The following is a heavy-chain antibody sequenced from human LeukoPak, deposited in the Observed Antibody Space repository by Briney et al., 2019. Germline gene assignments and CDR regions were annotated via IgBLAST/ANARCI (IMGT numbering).Heavy chain of an antibody. Sequence: GGSLRLSCAASGFTFSSYWMSWVRQAPGKGLEWVANIKQDGSEKYYVDSVKGRFTISRDNAKNSLYLQMNSLRAEDTAVYYCASGVEPDAFDIWGQGTMVTVSS. D-gene: IGHD6-6*01. CDR1: GFTFSSYW. CDR2: IKQDGSEK. V-gene: IGHV3-7*01. CDR3: ASGVEPDAFDI. J-gene: IGHJ3*02.